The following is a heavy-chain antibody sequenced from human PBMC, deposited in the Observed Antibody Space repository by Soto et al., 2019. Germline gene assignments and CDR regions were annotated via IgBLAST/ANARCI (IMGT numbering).Heavy chain of an antibody. V-gene: IGHV4-34*01. CDR1: GGSFGGYY. D-gene: IGHD2-15*01. CDR3: ARSRYCSGGSCYFPR. Sequence: SETLSLTCAVYGGSFGGYYWSWIRQPPGKGLEWIGEINHSGSTNYNPSLKSRVTISVDTSKNQFSLKLSSVTAADTAVYYCARSRYCSGGSCYFPRWGQGTMVTVSS. J-gene: IGHJ3*01. CDR2: INHSGST.